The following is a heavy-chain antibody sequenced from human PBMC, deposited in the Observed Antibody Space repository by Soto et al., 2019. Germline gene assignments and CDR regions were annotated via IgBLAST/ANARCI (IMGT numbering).Heavy chain of an antibody. Sequence: PGGSLRLSCAASGFTFSDYYMSWIRQAPGKGLEWVSYISSGGSTIFYADSVKGRFTISRDNAKNSLYLQMNSLRAEDTAVYYCARDPSGWYYFDYWGQGTLVTVSS. D-gene: IGHD6-19*01. CDR3: ARDPSGWYYFDY. CDR2: ISSGGSTI. CDR1: GFTFSDYY. J-gene: IGHJ4*02. V-gene: IGHV3-11*01.